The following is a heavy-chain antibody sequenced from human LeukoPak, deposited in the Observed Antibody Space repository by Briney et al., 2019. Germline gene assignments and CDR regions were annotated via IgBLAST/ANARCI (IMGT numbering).Heavy chain of an antibody. D-gene: IGHD3-22*01. CDR2: ISSNNNYI. CDR3: ARDLSNYYDSSGFDY. Sequence: PGGSLRLSCAASGFTFSSYSMNWVRQAPGKGLEWVSYISSNNNYIYYADSVKGRFTISRDNAKNSLYLQMNSVRVEDTAVYYCARDLSNYYDSSGFDYWGQGTLVTVSS. V-gene: IGHV3-21*01. J-gene: IGHJ4*02. CDR1: GFTFSSYS.